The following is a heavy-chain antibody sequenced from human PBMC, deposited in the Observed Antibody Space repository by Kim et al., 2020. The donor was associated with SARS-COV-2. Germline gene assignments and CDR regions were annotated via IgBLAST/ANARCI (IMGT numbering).Heavy chain of an antibody. Sequence: NKYCADSVKGRVTISRDNSRNRVDLELNTLRAEDTAVYYCARGGEQLVSWGQGTLVTVSS. V-gene: IGHV3-33*01. CDR3: ARGGEQLVS. D-gene: IGHD6-6*01. J-gene: IGHJ4*02. CDR2: NK.